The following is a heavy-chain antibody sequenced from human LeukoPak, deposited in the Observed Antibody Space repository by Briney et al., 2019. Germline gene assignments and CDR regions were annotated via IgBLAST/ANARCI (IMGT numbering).Heavy chain of an antibody. CDR2: ISGSGGST. D-gene: IGHD3-22*01. Sequence: GGSLRLSCAASGFTFSSYAISWVRQAPGKGLERVSAISGSGGSTYYADSVKGRFTISRDNSKNTSYLQMNSLRADDTAVYYCAKDPRGWLSTPDYWGQGTLVTVSS. V-gene: IGHV3-23*01. CDR1: GFTFSSYA. CDR3: AKDPRGWLSTPDY. J-gene: IGHJ4*02.